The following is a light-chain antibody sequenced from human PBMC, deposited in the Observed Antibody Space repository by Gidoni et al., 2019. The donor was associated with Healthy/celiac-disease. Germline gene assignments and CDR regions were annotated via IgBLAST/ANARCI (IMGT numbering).Light chain of an antibody. CDR2: WAY. CDR1: QSVLYSSNNKNY. Sequence: DIVMTQSPDSLAVSLGERATINCKSSQSVLYSSNNKNYLAWYQQKPGQPPKLLIYWAYTRESGVPDRFSGSGSGTVFTLTISSLQAEDVAVYYCQQYYSTPPTFGQGTKVEIK. V-gene: IGKV4-1*01. J-gene: IGKJ1*01. CDR3: QQYYSTPPT.